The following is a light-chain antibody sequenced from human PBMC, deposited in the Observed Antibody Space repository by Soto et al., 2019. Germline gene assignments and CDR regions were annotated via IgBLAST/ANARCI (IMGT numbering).Light chain of an antibody. CDR1: SSNIGGNS. V-gene: IGLV1-51*01. CDR2: DDN. CDR3: GSWDSSLSAYV. J-gene: IGLJ1*01. Sequence: QSVMTRPPSVSAAPGQKVTISCSGSSSNIGGNSVSWYQQLPGTAPKLLIYDDNKRPSGIPDRFSGSKSGTSATLGITGFQTGDEDDYYCGSWDSSLSAYVFGTGTKLTVL.